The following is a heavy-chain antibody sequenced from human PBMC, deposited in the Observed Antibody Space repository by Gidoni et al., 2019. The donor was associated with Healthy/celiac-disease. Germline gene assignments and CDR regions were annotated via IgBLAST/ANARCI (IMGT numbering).Heavy chain of an antibody. D-gene: IGHD2-15*01. CDR3: ARPGYCSGGSCYYFDY. J-gene: IGHJ4*02. CDR2: IWYDGSNK. V-gene: IGHV3-33*01. CDR1: GFTFSSYG. Sequence: QVQLVESGGGVVQPGRSLRLSCAASGFTFSSYGMHWVRQAPGKGLEWVAVIWYDGSNKYYADSVKGRFTISRDNSKNTLYLQMNSLRAEDTAVYYCARPGYCSGGSCYYFDYWGQGTLVTVSS.